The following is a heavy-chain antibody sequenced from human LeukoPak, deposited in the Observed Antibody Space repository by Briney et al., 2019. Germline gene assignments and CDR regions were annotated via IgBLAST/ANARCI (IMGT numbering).Heavy chain of an antibody. CDR3: AKDQDPHSYGSGSYAPFDY. CDR2: ISSSGSTI. CDR1: GFTFTDYY. J-gene: IGHJ4*02. D-gene: IGHD3-10*01. V-gene: IGHV3-11*01. Sequence: GGSLRLSCAASGFTFTDYYMTWIRQAPAKGLEWVSYISSSGSTIDYADSVKGRFTISRDNTKNSLYLQMNSLRADDTAVYYCAKDQDPHSYGSGSYAPFDYWGQGTLVTVSS.